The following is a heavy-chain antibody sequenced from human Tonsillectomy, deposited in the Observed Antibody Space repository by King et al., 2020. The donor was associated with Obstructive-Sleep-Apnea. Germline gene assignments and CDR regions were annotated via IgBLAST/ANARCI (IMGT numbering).Heavy chain of an antibody. CDR1: GGTFSSNA. CDR2: IIPIVGTA. Sequence: QLVQSGAEVKKPGSSVKVSCKASGGTFSSNAIRWVRQAPGKGLELMGGIIPIVGTANYAQKFQGRVTITADESTTTAYMELSSLRSDDTAVYYRAKDKMEDGDFYYGMDVWGQGTTVTVSS. V-gene: IGHV1-69*12. J-gene: IGHJ6*02. D-gene: IGHD5-24*01. CDR3: AKDKMEDGDFYYGMDV.